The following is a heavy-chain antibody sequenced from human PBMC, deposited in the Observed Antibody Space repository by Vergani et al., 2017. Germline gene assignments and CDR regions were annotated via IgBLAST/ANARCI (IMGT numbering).Heavy chain of an antibody. V-gene: IGHV3-23*01. CDR3: AKDPQYYAPHGVGATSWVDY. D-gene: IGHD1-26*01. CDR1: GFTFSSYA. J-gene: IGHJ4*02. CDR2: ISGSGGST. Sequence: EVQLLESGGGLVQPGGSLRLSCAASGFTFSSYAMSWVRQAPGKGLEWVSAISGSGGSTYYADSVKGRFTISRDNSKNTLYLQMNNLRAEDTAVYYCAKDPQYYAPHGVGATSWVDYWGQGTLVTVSS.